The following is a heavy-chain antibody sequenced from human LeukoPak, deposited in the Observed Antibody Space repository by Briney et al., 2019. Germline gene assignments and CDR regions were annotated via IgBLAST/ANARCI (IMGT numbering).Heavy chain of an antibody. CDR3: ASTTYYYDSSGYYYFDY. J-gene: IGHJ4*02. Sequence: QPGGSLRLSCAASGFTVSSNYMSWVRQAPGKGLEWVSVIYSGGSTYYADSVKGRFTISRDNSKNTLYLQVNSLRAEDTAVYYCASTTYYYDSSGYYYFDYWGQGTLVTVSS. D-gene: IGHD3-22*01. CDR2: IYSGGST. CDR1: GFTVSSNY. V-gene: IGHV3-53*01.